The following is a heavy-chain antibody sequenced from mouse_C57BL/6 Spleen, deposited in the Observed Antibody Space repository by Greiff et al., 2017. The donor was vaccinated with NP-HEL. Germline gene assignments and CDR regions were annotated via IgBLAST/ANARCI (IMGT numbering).Heavy chain of an antibody. Sequence: VQLQQSGAELVRPGASVKLSCTASGFNIKDYYMHWVKQRPEQGLEWIGWIDPENGDTEYASKFQGKATITADTSSNTAYLQLSSLTSEDTAVYYCTHYDYDFYAMDYWGQGTSVTVSS. CDR3: THYDYDFYAMDY. CDR2: IDPENGDT. CDR1: GFNIKDYY. D-gene: IGHD2-4*01. V-gene: IGHV14-4*01. J-gene: IGHJ4*01.